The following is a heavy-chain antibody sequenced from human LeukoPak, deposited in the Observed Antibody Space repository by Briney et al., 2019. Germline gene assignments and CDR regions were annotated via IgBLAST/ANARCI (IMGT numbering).Heavy chain of an antibody. D-gene: IGHD2-15*01. J-gene: IGHJ6*03. CDR3: ARGYCSGGSCCDYYYYYMDV. Sequence: SETLSLTCTVSGGSISSYYWSWIRQPPGKGLEWIGYIYYSGSTNYNPSLKSRVTISVDTSKNQFSLKLSSVTAADTAVYYCARGYCSGGSCCDYYYYYMDVWGKGTTVTVSS. CDR1: GGSISSYY. CDR2: IYYSGST. V-gene: IGHV4-59*01.